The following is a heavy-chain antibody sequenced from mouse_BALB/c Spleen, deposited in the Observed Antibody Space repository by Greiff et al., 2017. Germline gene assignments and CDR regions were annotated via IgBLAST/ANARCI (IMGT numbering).Heavy chain of an antibody. CDR1: GFTFSSFG. Sequence: EVKLVESGGGLVQPGGSRKLSCAASGFTFSSFGMHWVRQAPEKGLEWVAYISSGSSTIYYADTVKGRFTISRDNPKNTLFLQMTSLRSEDTAMYYCASGYYGFGYYAMDYWGQGTSVTVSS. CDR3: ASGYYGFGYYAMDY. D-gene: IGHD2-3*01. V-gene: IGHV5-17*02. CDR2: ISSGSSTI. J-gene: IGHJ4*01.